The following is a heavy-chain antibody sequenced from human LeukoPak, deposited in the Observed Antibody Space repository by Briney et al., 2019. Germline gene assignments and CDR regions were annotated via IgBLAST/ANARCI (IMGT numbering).Heavy chain of an antibody. CDR1: GFTFSRYT. D-gene: IGHD1-26*01. CDR3: ASSGSYRFDY. V-gene: IGHV3-48*02. J-gene: IGHJ4*02. Sequence: AGSLRLSCAASGFTFSRYTMNWVRQAPGKGLEWVSHISTSGSAMYYADSVKGRFTISRDNAKDSLYLQMNSLRDEDTAVYYCASSGSYRFDYWGQGTLVTVSS. CDR2: ISTSGSAM.